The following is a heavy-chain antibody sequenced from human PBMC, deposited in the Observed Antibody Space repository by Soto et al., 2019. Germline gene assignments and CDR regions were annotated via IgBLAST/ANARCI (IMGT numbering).Heavy chain of an antibody. CDR1: GASISGSDHY. CDR3: ARSGRSLLDY. D-gene: IGHD1-26*01. J-gene: IGHJ4*02. V-gene: IGHV4-30-4*01. CDR2: LSYTGNSYNP. Sequence: QVQLQESDPGLVKASQTLSLTCTVSGASISGSDHYWSWIRQPPGKGLEWIGHLSYTGNSYNPYYTPSLQSRPTMSLDTSKNQFSLNMTSVTAADTAVYFCARSGRSLLDYWGQGALVSVSS.